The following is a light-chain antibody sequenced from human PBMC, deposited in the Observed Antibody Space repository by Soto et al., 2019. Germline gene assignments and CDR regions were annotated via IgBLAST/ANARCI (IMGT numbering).Light chain of an antibody. V-gene: IGKV3-20*01. Sequence: ELVLMQSPGTLSLSPGGRSTLSCMAIQSVSSSYLAWYQQKPGQAPRLLIYGASSRATGIPDRLSGSGSGTDFTLTISRLEPEDSAVYYCQQYGTSRTFGQGTKVDIK. CDR2: GAS. J-gene: IGKJ1*01. CDR1: QSVSSSY. CDR3: QQYGTSRT.